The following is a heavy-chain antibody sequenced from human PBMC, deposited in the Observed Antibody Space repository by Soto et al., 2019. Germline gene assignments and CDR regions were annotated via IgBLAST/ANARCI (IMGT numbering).Heavy chain of an antibody. V-gene: IGHV3-30-3*01. CDR2: ISDDGSNK. CDR1: GFTFSSYA. J-gene: IGHJ4*02. D-gene: IGHD2-15*01. Sequence: QVQLVESGGGVVQPGRSLRLSCAASGFTFSSYAMHWVRQAPGKGLEWVAVISDDGSNKYYADSVKGRFTISRDNSKNTLYLQMNSLRAEDTAVYYCASWGDIVVVVAIDYWGQGTLVTVSS. CDR3: ASWGDIVVVVAIDY.